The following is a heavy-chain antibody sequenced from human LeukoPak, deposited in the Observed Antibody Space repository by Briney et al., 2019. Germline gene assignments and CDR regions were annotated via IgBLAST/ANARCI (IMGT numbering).Heavy chain of an antibody. D-gene: IGHD2/OR15-2a*01. CDR1: GYTFTGYY. V-gene: IGHV1-2*02. J-gene: IGHJ3*02. CDR3: ARAPRHRIPPDTFDI. Sequence: ASVKVSCKASGYTFTGYYMHWVRQAPGQGLEWMGWINPNTGATDYAQGFQGRVTMTRDTSISAAYMELSRLKSDDTAVYYCARAPRHRIPPDTFDIWGQGTMVTVSS. CDR2: INPNTGAT.